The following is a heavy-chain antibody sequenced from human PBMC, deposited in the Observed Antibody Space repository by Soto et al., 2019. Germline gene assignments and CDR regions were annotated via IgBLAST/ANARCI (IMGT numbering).Heavy chain of an antibody. CDR2: IYYSGTT. Sequence: SETLSLTCTVSGGSISSGGYYWSWIRQHPGKGLEWIGYIYYSGTTNYNPSLKSRVTISVDLSKNQFSLRLSSVTTADTALYYCARTTAVPNSLRSRYFFDYWGQGTLVTVSS. J-gene: IGHJ4*02. D-gene: IGHD4-17*01. CDR3: ARTTAVPNSLRSRYFFDY. CDR1: GGSISSGGYY. V-gene: IGHV4-61*08.